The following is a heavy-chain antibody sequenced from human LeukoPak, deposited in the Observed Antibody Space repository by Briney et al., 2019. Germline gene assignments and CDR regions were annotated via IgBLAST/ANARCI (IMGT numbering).Heavy chain of an antibody. CDR1: GYTFTGYY. Sequence: ASVKVSCKASGYTFTGYYMHWVRQAPRQGLEWMGWINPNSGGTNYAQKFQGRVTMTRDTSISTAYMELSRLRSDDTAVYYCAREENIVGATLGDYWGQGTLVTVSS. J-gene: IGHJ4*02. D-gene: IGHD1-26*01. V-gene: IGHV1-2*02. CDR2: INPNSGGT. CDR3: AREENIVGATLGDY.